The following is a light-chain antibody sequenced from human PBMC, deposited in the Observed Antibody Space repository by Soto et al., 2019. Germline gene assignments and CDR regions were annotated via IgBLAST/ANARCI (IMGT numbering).Light chain of an antibody. Sequence: QSVLTQPASVSGSPGQSSTITCTGTSRDFGAYNYVSWYQQYPGKVPKLLIYNVSNRPSGVSNRFSGSKSGNTASLTISGLQAEDEADYFCTSFTSGSLYVFGTGTKVTVL. CDR3: TSFTSGSLYV. CDR1: SRDFGAYNY. V-gene: IGLV2-14*01. J-gene: IGLJ1*01. CDR2: NVS.